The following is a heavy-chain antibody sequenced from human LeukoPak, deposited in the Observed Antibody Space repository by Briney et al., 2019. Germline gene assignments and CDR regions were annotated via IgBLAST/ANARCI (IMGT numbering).Heavy chain of an antibody. D-gene: IGHD6-6*01. CDR2: IYRSGST. Sequence: SETLSLTCTVSGASMNSSNWWSWVRQSPGKGLEWIGEIYRSGSTNYNPSLKSRVTISLDKSQNQFSLKVASVTAADTAVYYCAREFEYSTSTGLDYWGQGTLVTVSS. J-gene: IGHJ4*02. CDR1: GASMNSSNW. V-gene: IGHV4-4*02. CDR3: AREFEYSTSTGLDY.